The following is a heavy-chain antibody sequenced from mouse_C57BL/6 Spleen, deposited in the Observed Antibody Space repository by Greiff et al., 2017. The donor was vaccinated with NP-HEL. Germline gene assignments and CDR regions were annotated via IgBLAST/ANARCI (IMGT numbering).Heavy chain of an antibody. D-gene: IGHD1-1*01. CDR3: ARESYYYGSSHYFDY. CDR1: GYSITSGYY. Sequence: DVKLQESGPGLVKPSQSLSLTCSVTGYSITSGYYWNWIRQFPGNKLEWMGYISYDGSNNYNPSLKNRISITRDTSKNQFFLKLNSVTTEDTATYYCARESYYYGSSHYFDYWGQGTTLTVSS. V-gene: IGHV3-6*01. J-gene: IGHJ2*01. CDR2: ISYDGSN.